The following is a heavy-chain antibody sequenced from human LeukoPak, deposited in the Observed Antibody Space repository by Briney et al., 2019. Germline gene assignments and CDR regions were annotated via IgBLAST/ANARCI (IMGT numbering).Heavy chain of an antibody. Sequence: GGSLRLSCAASGFTFSSLAMSLVRQAPGKGLEWVSRITDSGSNTYYVDSVKGRFTISRDNSKSTLHLQMNSLRVEDTAVYYRANGGYIVLDYWGQGTLVTVST. D-gene: IGHD5-24*01. CDR2: ITDSGSNT. V-gene: IGHV3-23*01. CDR1: GFTFSSLA. J-gene: IGHJ4*02. CDR3: ANGGYIVLDY.